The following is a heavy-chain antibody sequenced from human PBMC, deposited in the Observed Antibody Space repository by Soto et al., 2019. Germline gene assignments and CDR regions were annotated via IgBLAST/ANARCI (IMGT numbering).Heavy chain of an antibody. D-gene: IGHD3-9*01. CDR3: ARGYDILTGYPYNWFDP. V-gene: IGHV2-26*01. CDR1: GFSLSNARMG. Sequence: SGPTLVNPTETLTLTCTVSGFSLSNARMGLSWIRQPPGKALEWLAHIFSNDEKSYSTSLKSRLTISKDTSKSQVVLTMTNMDPVDTATYYCARGYDILTGYPYNWFDPWGQGTLVTVSS. CDR2: IFSNDEK. J-gene: IGHJ5*02.